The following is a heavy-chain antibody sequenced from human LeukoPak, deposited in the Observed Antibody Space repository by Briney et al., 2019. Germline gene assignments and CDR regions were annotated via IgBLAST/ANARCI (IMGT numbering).Heavy chain of an antibody. J-gene: IGHJ6*03. CDR2: IYTSGST. D-gene: IGHD4-17*01. Sequence: SETLSLTCTVSGGSISSYYWSWIRQPAGKGLEWIGRIYTSGSTNYNPSLKSRVTISVDTSKNQFSLKLSSVTAADTAVYYCARDHHAVTTSSNKNYYYYMDVWGKGTTVTVSS. CDR3: ARDHHAVTTSSNKNYYYYMDV. CDR1: GGSISSYY. V-gene: IGHV4-4*07.